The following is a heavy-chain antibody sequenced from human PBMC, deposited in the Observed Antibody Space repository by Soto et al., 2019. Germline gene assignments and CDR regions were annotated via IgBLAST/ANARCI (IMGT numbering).Heavy chain of an antibody. D-gene: IGHD6-19*01. CDR2: IWYDGSNK. Sequence: GGSLRLSCAASGFTFSSYGMHWVRQAPGKGLEWVAVIWYDGSNKYYADSVKGRFTISRDNSKNTLYLQMNSLRAGDTAVYYCARDRGSGWYRKDYWGQGTLVTVSS. CDR1: GFTFSSYG. V-gene: IGHV3-33*01. J-gene: IGHJ4*02. CDR3: ARDRGSGWYRKDY.